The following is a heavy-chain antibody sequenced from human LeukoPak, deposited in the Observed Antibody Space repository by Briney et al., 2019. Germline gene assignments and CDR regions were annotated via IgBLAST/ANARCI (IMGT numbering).Heavy chain of an antibody. CDR3: ARAQHYYDSSGYYFDAFDI. D-gene: IGHD3-22*01. J-gene: IGHJ3*02. CDR1: GYTFTGYY. V-gene: IGHV1-2*02. CDR2: INPNSGGT. Sequence: ASVKVSCKASGYTFTGYYMHWVRQAPGQGLEWMGWINPNSGGTNYAQKFQGRVTMTRDTSISTAYMELSRLRSDDTAVHYCARAQHYYDSSGYYFDAFDIWGQGTMVTVSS.